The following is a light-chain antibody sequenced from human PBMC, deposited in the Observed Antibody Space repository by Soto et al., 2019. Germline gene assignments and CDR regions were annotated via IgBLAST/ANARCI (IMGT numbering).Light chain of an antibody. J-gene: IGKJ4*01. CDR2: GAS. CDR1: QSISSK. Sequence: EIVMTQSPATLSGSPVEIATLCFMASQSISSKLAWYQQKPGQAPRLLIYGASTRATGIPVRFSGSGSGTEFTLTITSLQSEDFAVYYCQEYNNWHPITFGGGTKVDI. CDR3: QEYNNWHPIT. V-gene: IGKV3-15*01.